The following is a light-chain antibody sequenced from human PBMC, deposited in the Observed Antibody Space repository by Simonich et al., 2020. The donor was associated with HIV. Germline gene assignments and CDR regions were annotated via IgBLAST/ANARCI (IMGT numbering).Light chain of an antibody. CDR2: AAS. CDR1: QSVSSN. Sequence: EIVMTQSAATLSVSPGERASLPCRASQSVSSNLAWYHQKPGQAPRLLIFAASTRATGIPSRFSGSGSGTEFTLTISSMQPEDFATYYCQQFNSYPVTFGPGTKVDIK. J-gene: IGKJ3*01. CDR3: QQFNSYPVT. V-gene: IGKV3-15*01.